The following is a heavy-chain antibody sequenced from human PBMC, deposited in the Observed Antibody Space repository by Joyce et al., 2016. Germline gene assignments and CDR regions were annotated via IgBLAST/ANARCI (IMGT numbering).Heavy chain of an antibody. CDR3: AVRAGTYSFDC. D-gene: IGHD1-1*01. Sequence: RLSCVAAGLIFSDYSMNWVRPAPGKGLEWVSDINSGSSSIYYADSVNGRFTITRDNPKNALYLQMNGVGAEDTAVYYGAVRAGTYSFDCWGQGTLVTVSS. V-gene: IGHV3-48*04. CDR2: INSGSSSI. J-gene: IGHJ4*02. CDR1: GLIFSDYS.